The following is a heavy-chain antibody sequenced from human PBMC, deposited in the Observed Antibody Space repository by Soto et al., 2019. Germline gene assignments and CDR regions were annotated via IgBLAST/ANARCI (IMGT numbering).Heavy chain of an antibody. D-gene: IGHD3-10*01. CDR1: GYTFTGYY. V-gene: IGHV1-2*02. Sequence: ASVKVSCKASGYTFTGYYMHWVRQAPGQGLEWMGWINPNSGGTNYAQKFQGRVTMTRDTSISTAYMELSRLRSDDTAVYYCAGDFLPTMGRGVIGEGYYYYGMDVWGQGTTVTVSS. J-gene: IGHJ6*02. CDR2: INPNSGGT. CDR3: AGDFLPTMGRGVIGEGYYYYGMDV.